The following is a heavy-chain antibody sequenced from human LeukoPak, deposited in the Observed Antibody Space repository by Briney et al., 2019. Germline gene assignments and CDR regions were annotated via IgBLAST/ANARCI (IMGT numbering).Heavy chain of an antibody. CDR1: GFSFRSYG. V-gene: IGHV3-30*03. J-gene: IGHJ4*02. D-gene: IGHD3-22*01. CDR3: AGGYYFGDY. Sequence: PGGSLRLSCAASGFSFRSYGMQWVRQAPGKGLEWVTLISDDGNNKYYADSVKGRFTISRDNSKNTLNLQMNSLRAEDTAVYYCAGGYYFGDYWGQGTLVTASS. CDR2: ISDDGNNK.